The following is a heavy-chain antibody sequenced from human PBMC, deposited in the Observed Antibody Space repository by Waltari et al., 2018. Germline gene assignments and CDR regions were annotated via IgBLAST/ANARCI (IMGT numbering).Heavy chain of an antibody. CDR2: INHSGST. J-gene: IGHJ5*02. CDR1: GGSFSGYY. V-gene: IGHV4-34*01. D-gene: IGHD3-3*01. Sequence: QVQLQPWGAGLLKPAETLSPTCAVYGGSFSGYYWSWIRQPPGKGLEWIGEINHSGSTNYNPSLNGRVTISVDTSKTQFSLKLSSVTAADTAVYYCARGLRITIFGVVIPGGYNWFDPWGQGTLVTVSS. CDR3: ARGLRITIFGVVIPGGYNWFDP.